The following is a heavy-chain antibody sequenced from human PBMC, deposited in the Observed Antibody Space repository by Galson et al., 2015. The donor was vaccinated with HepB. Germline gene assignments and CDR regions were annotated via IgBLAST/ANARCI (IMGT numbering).Heavy chain of an antibody. Sequence: SVKVSCKASGYTFTAYYMHWVRQAPGQGLEWVGWMNPQNGATTYAQKFQGRVTMTSDTSINTAYMDLISLRSDGTALYFCARSGTGWAANWLDPWGPGTLVTVSS. D-gene: IGHD6-19*01. CDR2: MNPQNGAT. J-gene: IGHJ5*02. V-gene: IGHV1-2*02. CDR1: GYTFTAYY. CDR3: ARSGTGWAANWLDP.